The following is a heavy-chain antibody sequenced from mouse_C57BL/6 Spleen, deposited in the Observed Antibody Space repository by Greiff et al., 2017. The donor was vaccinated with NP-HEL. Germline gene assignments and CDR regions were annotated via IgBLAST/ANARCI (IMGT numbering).Heavy chain of an antibody. CDR2: ISSGGSYT. V-gene: IGHV5-6*01. J-gene: IGHJ1*03. D-gene: IGHD1-1*01. Sequence: EVMLVESGGDLVKPGGSLKLSCAASGFTFSSYGMSWVRQTPDKRLEWVATISSGGSYTYYPDSVKGRFTISRDNAKNTLYLQMSSLKSEDTAMYYCARHNGLWYFDVWGTGTTVTVSS. CDR3: ARHNGLWYFDV. CDR1: GFTFSSYG.